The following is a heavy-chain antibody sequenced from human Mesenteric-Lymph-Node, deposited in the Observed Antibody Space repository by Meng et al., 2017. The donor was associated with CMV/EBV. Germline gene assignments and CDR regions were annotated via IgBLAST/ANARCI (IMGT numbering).Heavy chain of an antibody. Sequence: GGSLRLSCEVSGFTFSSYSMNWVRQAPGKGLEWVSRINTDGITTTYADSVQGRFTISRDNAKNTLYLQMNSLRAEDTAVYYCARPGAYCSGNGCPFDSWGQGTLVTVSS. CDR3: ARPGAYCSGNGCPFDS. V-gene: IGHV3-74*01. J-gene: IGHJ4*02. D-gene: IGHD2-2*01. CDR1: GFTFSSYS. CDR2: INTDGITT.